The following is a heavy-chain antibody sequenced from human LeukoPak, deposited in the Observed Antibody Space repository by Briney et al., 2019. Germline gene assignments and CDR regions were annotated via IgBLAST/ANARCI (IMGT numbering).Heavy chain of an antibody. V-gene: IGHV3-74*01. CDR3: ATVSEY. CDR1: GFTFNYFW. Sequence: PGGSLRLSCAASGFTFNYFWVHWVRQVPGKGMGWVSGINSDGTATYYADSVKGRFTISRDNAKNTVYLQMNGLRAEDTTVYYCATVSEYWGQGTLVSVSS. CDR2: INSDGTAT. J-gene: IGHJ4*02.